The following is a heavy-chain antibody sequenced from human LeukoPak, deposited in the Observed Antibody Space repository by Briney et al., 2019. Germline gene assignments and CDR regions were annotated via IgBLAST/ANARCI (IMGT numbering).Heavy chain of an antibody. CDR1: GFTFSSYW. CDR3: AREVRRVYDYVWGSYPVIDYFDY. D-gene: IGHD3-16*02. J-gene: IGHJ4*02. CDR2: IKQDGSEK. Sequence: GGPLRLSCAASGFTFSSYWMSWVRQAPGKGLEWVANIKQDGSEKYYVDSVKGRFTISRDNAKNSLYLQMNSLKTEDTAVYYCAREVRRVYDYVWGSYPVIDYFDYWGQGTLVTVSS. V-gene: IGHV3-7*03.